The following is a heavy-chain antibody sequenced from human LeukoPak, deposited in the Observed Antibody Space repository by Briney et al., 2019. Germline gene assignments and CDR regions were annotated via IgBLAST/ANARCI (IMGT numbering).Heavy chain of an antibody. CDR3: AIGRHYYDSSGSPFDY. CDR2: INPNSGGT. CDR1: GYTFTGYY. D-gene: IGHD3-22*01. V-gene: IGHV1-2*04. J-gene: IGHJ4*02. Sequence: GASVKVSCKASGYTFTGYYMHWVRQAPGQGLEWMGWINPNSGGTNYAQKFQGWVTMTRDTSTSTAYMELRSLRSDDTAVYYCAIGRHYYDSSGSPFDYWGQGTLVTVSS.